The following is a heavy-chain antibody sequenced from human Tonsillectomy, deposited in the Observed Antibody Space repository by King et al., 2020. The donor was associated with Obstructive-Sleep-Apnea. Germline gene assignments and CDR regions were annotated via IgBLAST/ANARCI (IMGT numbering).Heavy chain of an antibody. Sequence: LPLQESGPGLVKPSETLSLTCTVSGGSISSSNYYWGWIRQPPGKGLEWIGSVYYSGTTYYNPSLKSRVTISVDTSKNHFSLKLSSVTAADTAVYYCARQLGTYCSGGSCYFDSWGQGTLVTVSS. D-gene: IGHD2-15*01. V-gene: IGHV4-39*01. J-gene: IGHJ4*02. CDR1: GGSISSSNYY. CDR3: ARQLGTYCSGGSCYFDS. CDR2: VYYSGTT.